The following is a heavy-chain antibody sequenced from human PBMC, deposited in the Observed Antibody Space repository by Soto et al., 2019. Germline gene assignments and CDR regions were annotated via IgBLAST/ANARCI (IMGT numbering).Heavy chain of an antibody. CDR2: IIPIFGTA. CDR1: GGTFSSYA. V-gene: IGHV1-69*13. Sequence: SVKVCCKASGGTFSSYASRWVRQDTGQGLEWMGGIIPIFGTANYAQKFQGRVTITADESTSTAYMELSSLRSEDTAVYYCARDLSPLGYCTNGVCYGPMDVWGQGTTVTVSS. CDR3: ARDLSPLGYCTNGVCYGPMDV. J-gene: IGHJ6*02. D-gene: IGHD2-8*01.